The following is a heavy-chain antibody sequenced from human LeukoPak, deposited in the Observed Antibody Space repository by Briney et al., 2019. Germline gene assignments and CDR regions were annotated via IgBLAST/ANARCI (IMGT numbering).Heavy chain of an antibody. D-gene: IGHD6-13*01. V-gene: IGHV3-48*01. Sequence: GGSLRLSCAASGFTFSSYSMNWVRQAPGKGLEWVSYISSSSSTIFYADSVKGRFTISRDNAKNSLYLQMNSLRAEDTAAYYCATYSRGRNSWYLPLFDSWGQGTLVTVSS. CDR3: ATYSRGRNSWYLPLFDS. J-gene: IGHJ4*02. CDR1: GFTFSSYS. CDR2: ISSSSSTI.